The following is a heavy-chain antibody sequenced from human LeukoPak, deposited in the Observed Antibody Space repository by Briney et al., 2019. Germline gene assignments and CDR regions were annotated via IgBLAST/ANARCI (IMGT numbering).Heavy chain of an antibody. CDR2: INTNTGNP. CDR3: ASPADHPYYYGMDV. CDR1: GYTFTSYA. J-gene: IGHJ6*02. V-gene: IGHV7-4-1*02. D-gene: IGHD1-14*01. Sequence: ASVKVSCKASGYTFTSYAMNWVRQAPGQGLEWMGWINTNTGNPTYAQGFTGRFVFSLDTSVSTAYLQISSLKAEDTAVYYCASPADHPYYYGMDVWGQGTTVTASS.